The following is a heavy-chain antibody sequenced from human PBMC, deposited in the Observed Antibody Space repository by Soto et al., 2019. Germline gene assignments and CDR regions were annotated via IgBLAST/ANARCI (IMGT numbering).Heavy chain of an antibody. J-gene: IGHJ4*02. CDR3: AHRTSGWSEGSFDY. CDR2: IYWDDDK. CDR1: GFSLRPRGVG. Sequence: SGPTLVNPTQTLTLTCTFSGFSLRPRGVGVGWIRQPPGKALEWLALIYWDDDKRYSPSLKSRLTITKDTSKNQVVLTMTNMDPVDTATYYCAHRTSGWSEGSFDYWGLGTLVTVS. V-gene: IGHV2-5*02. D-gene: IGHD6-19*01.